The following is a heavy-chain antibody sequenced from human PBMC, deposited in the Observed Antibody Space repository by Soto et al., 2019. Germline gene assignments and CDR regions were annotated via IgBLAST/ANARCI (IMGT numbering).Heavy chain of an antibody. J-gene: IGHJ3*02. CDR1: GFTFSHYY. CDR3: ARYVGEI. CDR2: INQDGSEK. Sequence: EAQLVESGGALVQPGVSLRLSCAASGFTFSHYYMTWVRQAPGKGLQWVASINQDGSEKYSVDSVKGRFTISRDNGKNSVYLQMNSLRVEDTAVYYCARYVGEIWGHGTKVTVSS. V-gene: IGHV3-7*05. D-gene: IGHD2-15*01.